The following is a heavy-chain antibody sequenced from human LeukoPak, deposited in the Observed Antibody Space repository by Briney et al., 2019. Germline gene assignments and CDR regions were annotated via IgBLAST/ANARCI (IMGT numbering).Heavy chain of an antibody. CDR2: IYYSGST. D-gene: IGHD3-22*01. CDR3: ARGYYYDSGYAFDI. CDR1: GGSISSYY. J-gene: IGHJ3*02. Sequence: PSETLSLTCTVSGGSISSYYWSWIRQPPGKGLEWIGYIYYSGSTNYNPSLKSRVTISVDTSKNQFSLKLSSVTAADTAVYYCARGYYYDSGYAFDIWGQGTMVTVSS. V-gene: IGHV4-59*01.